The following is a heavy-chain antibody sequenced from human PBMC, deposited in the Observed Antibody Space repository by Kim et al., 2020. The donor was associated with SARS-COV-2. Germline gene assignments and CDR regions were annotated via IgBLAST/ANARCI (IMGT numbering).Heavy chain of an antibody. Sequence: NDYAVSVKSRRTINPATSKNQFSLQLNSVTPEDTAVYYCARSLGLSAFDYWGQGTLVTVSS. CDR3: ARSLGLSAFDY. D-gene: IGHD1-26*01. CDR2: N. J-gene: IGHJ4*02. V-gene: IGHV6-1*01.